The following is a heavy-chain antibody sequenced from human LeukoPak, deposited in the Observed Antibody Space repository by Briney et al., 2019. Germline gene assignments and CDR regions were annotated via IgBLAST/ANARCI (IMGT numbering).Heavy chain of an antibody. CDR1: GYTFTSYD. V-gene: IGHV1-8*01. CDR2: MSPNSGDT. Sequence: ASVKVSCKASGYTFTSYDFNCVRQATGQGLEWMGWMSPNSGDTGYAQKFQGRVTMTRNTAISTAYMELSSLRSEDTAVYYCARGPPDTGDFDYWGQGTLVTVSS. D-gene: IGHD7-27*01. J-gene: IGHJ4*02. CDR3: ARGPPDTGDFDY.